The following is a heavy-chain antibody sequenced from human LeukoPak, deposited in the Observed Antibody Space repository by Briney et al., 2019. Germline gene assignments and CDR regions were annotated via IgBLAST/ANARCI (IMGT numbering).Heavy chain of an antibody. V-gene: IGHV3-30*02. CDR1: GFTFSTYG. Sequence: GGSLRLSCTASGFTFSTYGMHWVRQAPGKGLEWVTLKGRFTLSRDNSKNTLYLQMNSLRAEDTAVYYCAKKKTDYSYPSSFDYWGQGTLVTVSS. J-gene: IGHJ4*02. D-gene: IGHD4-11*01. CDR3: AKKKTDYSYPSSFDY.